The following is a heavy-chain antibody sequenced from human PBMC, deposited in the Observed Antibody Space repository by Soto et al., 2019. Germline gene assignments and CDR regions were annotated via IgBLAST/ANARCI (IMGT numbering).Heavy chain of an antibody. D-gene: IGHD3-9*01. CDR2: IHGNGGT. V-gene: IGHV4-39*01. Sequence: QLQLEESGPGLVKSSETLSLTCSVSGDSISSSSYYWGWIRQSPGEGHEWIGNIHGNGGTQYNPSLSRRVIISVDTSANQFSLRLTSVTAADTAVYYCASRYGPSEFDHWGQGSLVTVSS. CDR3: ASRYGPSEFDH. CDR1: GDSISSSSYY. J-gene: IGHJ4*02.